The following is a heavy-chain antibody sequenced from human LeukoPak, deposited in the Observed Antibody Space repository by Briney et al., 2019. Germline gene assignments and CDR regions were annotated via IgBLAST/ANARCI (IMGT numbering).Heavy chain of an antibody. CDR3: AVIAYYDFWSGYYTLDY. Sequence: GASVKVSCKASGYTFTSYDINWVRQATGQGLEWMGWMNPNSGNTGYAQKFQGRVTITRNTSISTAYMELSSLRSEDTAVYYCAVIAYYDFWSGYYTLDYWGQGTLVTVSS. J-gene: IGHJ4*02. CDR1: GYTFTSYD. D-gene: IGHD3-3*01. V-gene: IGHV1-8*03. CDR2: MNPNSGNT.